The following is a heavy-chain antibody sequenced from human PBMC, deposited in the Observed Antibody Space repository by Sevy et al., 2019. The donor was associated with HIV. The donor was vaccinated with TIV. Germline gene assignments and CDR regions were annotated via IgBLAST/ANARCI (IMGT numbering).Heavy chain of an antibody. Sequence: GGFLRLSCTASGFTFNSAWMSWVRQAPGKALEWVGRIKSKTEGGTTDYVAPVKGRFTTSRDDSKKTLYLQMNRLKTVDIAVYYCTTATGVRFQHCGQGTLVTVSS. CDR2: IKSKTEGGTT. CDR3: TTATGVRFQH. J-gene: IGHJ1*01. D-gene: IGHD4-4*01. CDR1: GFTFNSAW. V-gene: IGHV3-15*01.